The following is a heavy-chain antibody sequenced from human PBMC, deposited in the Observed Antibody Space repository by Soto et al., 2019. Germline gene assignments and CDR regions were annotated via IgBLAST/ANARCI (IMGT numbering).Heavy chain of an antibody. Sequence: PGGSLRLSCAASGFPFRSYAMAWVRQASGKGLEWLSTIKGSGDVTYYADTVKGRFTISRDNSERTLYMQMNSLRAEDTAVYYCVRDPEGDHGMLFDYWGQGALVTVSS. CDR2: IKGSGDVT. D-gene: IGHD2-21*02. CDR1: GFPFRSYA. V-gene: IGHV3-23*01. CDR3: VRDPEGDHGMLFDY. J-gene: IGHJ4*02.